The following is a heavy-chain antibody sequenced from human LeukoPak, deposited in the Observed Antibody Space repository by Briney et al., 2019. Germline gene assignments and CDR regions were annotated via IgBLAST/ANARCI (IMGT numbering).Heavy chain of an antibody. CDR3: ARGAAARRFDY. CDR1: GGSFSGYY. D-gene: IGHD6-6*01. V-gene: IGHV4-34*01. J-gene: IGHJ4*02. Sequence: SETLSLTCAVYGGSFSGYYWSWIRQPPGKGLEWIGEINHSGSTNYNPSLRSRVTISVDTSKNQFSLKLSSVTAADTAVYYCARGAAARRFDYWGQGTLVTVSS. CDR2: INHSGST.